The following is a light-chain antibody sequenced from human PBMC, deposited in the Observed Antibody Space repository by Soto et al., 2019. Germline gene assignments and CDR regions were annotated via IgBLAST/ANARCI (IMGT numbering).Light chain of an antibody. CDR2: GAS. CDR1: QSFSSSY. V-gene: IGKV3D-20*02. Sequence: EIVLTQSPGTLSLSPGERATLSCRASQSFSSSYLAWYQQKPGQAPRLLIYGASNRATGIPDRFSGSGSGTDFTLTISTIEPEDFAVYYCQQRSSWHTLGGRTKVDIK. CDR3: QQRSSWHT. J-gene: IGKJ4*01.